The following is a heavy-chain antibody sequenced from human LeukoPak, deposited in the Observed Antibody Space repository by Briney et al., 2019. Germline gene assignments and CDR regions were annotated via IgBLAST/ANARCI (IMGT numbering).Heavy chain of an antibody. CDR1: GGSISSGSYY. D-gene: IGHD6-6*01. CDR3: ASSYSSSSEIDY. Sequence: SETLSLTCTVSGGSISSGSYYWSWIRQPAGKGLEWIGRIYTSGSTNYNPSLKSRVTISVDTSKNQFSPKLSSVTAADTAVYYCASSYSSSSEIDYWGQGTLVTVSS. V-gene: IGHV4-61*02. J-gene: IGHJ4*02. CDR2: IYTSGST.